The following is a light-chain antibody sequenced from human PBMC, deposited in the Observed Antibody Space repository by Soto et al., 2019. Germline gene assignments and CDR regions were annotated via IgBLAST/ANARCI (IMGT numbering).Light chain of an antibody. CDR3: QKYGSSPIT. CDR1: QSVTSSY. Sequence: EIVLTQSPGTLSLSPGERATLSCRASQSVTSSYLAWYQHKPGQAPRLLIYGASSGATDIPDRFSGSGSGTDFTLTISRLDPEDFAVYYCQKYGSSPITFGQGTRLEIK. V-gene: IGKV3-20*01. CDR2: GAS. J-gene: IGKJ5*01.